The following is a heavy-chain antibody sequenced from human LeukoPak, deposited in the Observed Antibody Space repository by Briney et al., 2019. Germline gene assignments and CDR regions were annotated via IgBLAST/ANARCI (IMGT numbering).Heavy chain of an antibody. J-gene: IGHJ4*02. CDR1: GFTFSGSA. V-gene: IGHV3-73*01. CDR2: IRSKANSYAT. D-gene: IGHD1-14*01. Sequence: GGSLRLSCAASGFTFSGSAMHWVRQASGKGLEWVGRIRSKANSYATAYAASVKGRFTISRDDSKNTLYLQMNSLRAEDTAVYYCAKSPGGEPTLFDYWGQGTLVTVSS. CDR3: AKSPGGEPTLFDY.